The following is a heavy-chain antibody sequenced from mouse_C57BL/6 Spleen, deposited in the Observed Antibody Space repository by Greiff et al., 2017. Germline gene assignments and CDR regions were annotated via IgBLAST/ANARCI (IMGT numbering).Heavy chain of an antibody. D-gene: IGHD2-2*01. Sequence: VNLVESGAELVRPGASVTLSCKASGYTFTDYEMHWVKQTPVHGLEWIGAIDPETGGTAYNQKFKGKAILTADKSSSTAYMELRSLTSEDSAVYYCTGYFAYWGQGTLVTVSA. J-gene: IGHJ3*01. V-gene: IGHV1-15*01. CDR1: GYTFTDYE. CDR3: TGYFAY. CDR2: IDPETGGT.